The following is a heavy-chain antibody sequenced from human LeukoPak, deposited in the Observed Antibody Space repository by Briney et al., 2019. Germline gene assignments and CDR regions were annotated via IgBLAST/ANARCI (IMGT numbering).Heavy chain of an antibody. CDR1: GYTFTSYG. Sequence: ASVKVSCKASGYTFTSYGISWVRQAPGQGLEWMGWISAYNGNTNYAQKLQGRVTMTRDMSTSTVYMELSSLRSEDTAVYYCASTNGVGATDYYYYYMDVWGKGTTVTVSS. CDR3: ASTNGVGATDYYYYYMDV. D-gene: IGHD1-26*01. V-gene: IGHV1-18*01. J-gene: IGHJ6*03. CDR2: ISAYNGNT.